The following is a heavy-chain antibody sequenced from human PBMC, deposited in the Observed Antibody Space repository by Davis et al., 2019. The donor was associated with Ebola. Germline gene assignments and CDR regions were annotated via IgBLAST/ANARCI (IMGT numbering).Heavy chain of an antibody. Sequence: GESLKISCAASGFTFSSYSMNWVRQAPGKGLEWVSSISSSSSYIYYADSVKGRFTISRDNSKNTVDLQMNSLRREDTAVYYCAKDWRYDSRLRKSYYYGMDVWGQGTTVTVSS. CDR2: ISSSSSYI. D-gene: IGHD3-22*01. CDR3: AKDWRYDSRLRKSYYYGMDV. V-gene: IGHV3-21*01. CDR1: GFTFSSYS. J-gene: IGHJ6*02.